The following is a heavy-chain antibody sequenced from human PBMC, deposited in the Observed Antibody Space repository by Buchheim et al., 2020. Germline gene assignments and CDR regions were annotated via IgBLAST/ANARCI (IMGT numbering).Heavy chain of an antibody. D-gene: IGHD3-3*01. CDR2: ISSSGSTI. CDR3: ARGGYYDFWSGYYYYYYGMDV. CDR1: GFTFSSYE. J-gene: IGHJ6*02. Sequence: EVQLVESGGGLVQPGGSLRLSCAASGFTFSSYEMNWVRQAPGKGLEWVSYISSSGSTIYYADSVKGRFTISRANAKNLQYMQMNSLRAEDTAVYYCARGGYYDFWSGYYYYYYGMDVWGQGTT. V-gene: IGHV3-48*03.